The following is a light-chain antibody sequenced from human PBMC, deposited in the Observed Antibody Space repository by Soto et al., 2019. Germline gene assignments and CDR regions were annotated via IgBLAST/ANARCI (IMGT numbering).Light chain of an antibody. V-gene: IGLV2-8*01. CDR3: SSYAGTHIV. J-gene: IGLJ1*01. CDR2: DVS. CDR1: SSDVGGDDY. Sequence: QSVLTRPPSSSGSPGQSVAISCTGTSSDVGGDDYVSWYQQYPGKAPKLMIYDVSKRPSGVPDRFSGSKSGNTASLTVSGLQAEDEADYYCSSYAGTHIVFGTGTKVTVL.